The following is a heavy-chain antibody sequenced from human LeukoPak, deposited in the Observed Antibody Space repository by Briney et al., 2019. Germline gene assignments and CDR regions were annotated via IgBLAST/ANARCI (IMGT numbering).Heavy chain of an antibody. CDR2: ISAYNGNT. D-gene: IGHD6-19*01. J-gene: IGHJ4*02. CDR3: ARVSDKYSSGWWYPDY. Sequence: ASGKVSCKASGYTFTSYGISWVRQAPGQGLEWMGWISAYNGNTNYAQTLPGRVTMTTDTSTSTAYMELRSLRSDDTAVYYCARVSDKYSSGWWYPDYWGQGTLVTVSS. CDR1: GYTFTSYG. V-gene: IGHV1-18*04.